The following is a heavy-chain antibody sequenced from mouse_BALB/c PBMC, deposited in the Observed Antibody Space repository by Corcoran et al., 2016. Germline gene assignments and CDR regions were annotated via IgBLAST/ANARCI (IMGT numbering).Heavy chain of an antibody. J-gene: IGHJ3*01. V-gene: IGHV9-3*02. CDR3: VRDGCTPAY. D-gene: IGHD1-1*01. CDR1: GYIFTHYG. CDR2: IDTNTGQP. Sequence: QIQLVQSGPELKKPGETVKISCKASGYIFTHYGMNWVSQAPGKTLQWMGWIDTNTGQPTYAEEFKGRFAFSLETSASTAYLQINNLKNEDTDTYFCVRDGCTPAYWGQGTLVTVSA.